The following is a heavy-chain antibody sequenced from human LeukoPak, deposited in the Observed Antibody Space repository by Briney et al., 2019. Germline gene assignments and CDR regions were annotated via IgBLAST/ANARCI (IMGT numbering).Heavy chain of an antibody. CDR3: ARDPSGHDLDV. CDR2: IGKAGDT. V-gene: IGHV3-13*01. J-gene: IGHJ6*02. D-gene: IGHD5-12*01. Sequence: PGGSLRLSCTASGFTFSSYDMHWVRQVPGEGLEWVSGIGKAGDTHYPGSVKGRFTISRENGRNSLYLQMNSLRAGDTAVYYCARDPSGHDLDVWGQGTTVTVSS. CDR1: GFTFSSYD.